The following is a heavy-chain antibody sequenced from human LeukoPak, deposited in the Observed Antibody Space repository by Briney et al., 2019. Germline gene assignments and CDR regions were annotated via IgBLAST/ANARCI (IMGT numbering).Heavy chain of an antibody. CDR3: ARSVRYGGNSGGDY. CDR1: GFTFSSYS. J-gene: IGHJ4*02. D-gene: IGHD4-23*01. CDR2: ISSSSSCI. V-gene: IGHV3-21*01. Sequence: PGGSLRLSCAASGFTFSSYSMNWVRQAPGKGLEWVSSISSSSSCIYYADSVKGRFTISRDNAKNSLYLQMNSLRAEDTAVYYCARSVRYGGNSGGDYWGQGTLVTVSS.